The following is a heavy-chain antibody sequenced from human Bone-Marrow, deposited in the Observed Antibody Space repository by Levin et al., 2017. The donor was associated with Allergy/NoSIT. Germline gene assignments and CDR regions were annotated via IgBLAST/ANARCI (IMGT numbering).Heavy chain of an antibody. J-gene: IGHJ4*02. Sequence: PGESLKISCRSSGYTFTSYWIAWVRQMPGKGLEWLGIIYPGDSDTRYNPSFQGQVTISADKSISTAYVQWSSLKASDSAIYYCARRIGSSWSTFDFWGQGTLITVSS. CDR3: ARRIGSSWSTFDF. D-gene: IGHD6-13*01. V-gene: IGHV5-51*01. CDR1: GYTFTSYW. CDR2: IYPGDSDT.